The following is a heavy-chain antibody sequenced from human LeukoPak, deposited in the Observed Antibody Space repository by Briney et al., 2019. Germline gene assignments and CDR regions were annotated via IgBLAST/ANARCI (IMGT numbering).Heavy chain of an antibody. Sequence: ASVKVSCKASGYSFTGYYMHWVRQAPGQGLEWIGWMNPNSGGTDYPQKFQGRVTMTRDTSITTAYMELSRLTSDDTAVYYCAIWGGYGSGSYFDNWGQATLVTVSS. CDR1: GYSFTGYY. CDR2: MNPNSGGT. D-gene: IGHD3-10*01. J-gene: IGHJ4*02. V-gene: IGHV1-2*02. CDR3: AIWGGYGSGSYFDN.